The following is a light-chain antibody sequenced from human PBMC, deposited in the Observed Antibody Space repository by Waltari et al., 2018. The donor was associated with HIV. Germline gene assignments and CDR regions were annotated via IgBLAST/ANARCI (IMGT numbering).Light chain of an antibody. CDR2: AAS. CDR1: QTVSSS. J-gene: IGKJ4*01. V-gene: IGKV3-11*01. Sequence: EIVLTQSPDTLSLSPGDRATFSCRASQTVSSSLGWYQQKPGQAPRLLIYAASYRATCIPARFSGSGSGTDFTLTISGLEPEDFAVYYCQQRDNWPLTFGGGTKVEIK. CDR3: QQRDNWPLT.